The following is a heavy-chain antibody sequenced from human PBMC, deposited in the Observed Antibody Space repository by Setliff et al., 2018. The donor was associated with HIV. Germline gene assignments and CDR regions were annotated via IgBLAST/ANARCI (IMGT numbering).Heavy chain of an antibody. V-gene: IGHV3-21*01. D-gene: IGHD1-7*01. Sequence: PGESLKISCAASGFTFSRYSMNWVRQAPGKGLEWVSSISTSSTSMYYADSVKGRFTISRDNAKNSLYLQMNSLRAEDTAVYYCTRDYAFDWNSVMDVWGKGTTVTVSS. CDR3: TRDYAFDWNSVMDV. J-gene: IGHJ6*03. CDR2: ISTSSTSM. CDR1: GFTFSRYS.